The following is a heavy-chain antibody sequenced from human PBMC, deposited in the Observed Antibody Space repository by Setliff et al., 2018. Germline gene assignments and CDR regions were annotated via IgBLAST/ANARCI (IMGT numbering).Heavy chain of an antibody. CDR2: IHNSGTA. J-gene: IGHJ3*02. Sequence: SETLSLTCTVSGGSISSDDNYWSWIRLPPGKGLEWIGYIHNSGTAYYNPSLRSRLTISVDTSKNQFSLKLNSVTAADTAVYYCARRLRVSHAFHIWGQGTLVTVSS. CDR3: ARRLRVSHAFHI. D-gene: IGHD6-13*01. V-gene: IGHV4-30-4*08. CDR1: GGSISSDDNY.